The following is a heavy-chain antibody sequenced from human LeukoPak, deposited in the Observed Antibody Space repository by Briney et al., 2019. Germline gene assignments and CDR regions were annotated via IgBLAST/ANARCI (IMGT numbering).Heavy chain of an antibody. CDR1: GGSISSYY. D-gene: IGHD6-13*01. CDR2: IYTSESTSGAT. J-gene: IGHJ4*02. CDR3: ARGRWYFDS. Sequence: PWETLSLTCTVSGGSISSYYWSWIRQPAGKGLEWIGRIYTSESTSGATNYNPSLKNRVSMSVDTSKNQFSVKLSSVTAADTAVYYCARGRWYFDSWGQGTLVTVSS. V-gene: IGHV4-4*07.